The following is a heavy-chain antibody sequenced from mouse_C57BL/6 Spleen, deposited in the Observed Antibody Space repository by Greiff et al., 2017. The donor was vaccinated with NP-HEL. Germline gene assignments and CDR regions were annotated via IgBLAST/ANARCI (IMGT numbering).Heavy chain of an antibody. V-gene: IGHV14-1*01. Sequence: QLQQSGAELVRPGASVKLSCTASGFNIKDYYMHWVKQRPEQGLEWIGRIDPEDGDTEYAPKFQGKATMTADTSSNTAYLQLSSLTSEDTAVYYCTTHPLYDYYAMDYWGQGTSVTVSS. D-gene: IGHD2-3*01. CDR3: TTHPLYDYYAMDY. CDR2: IDPEDGDT. J-gene: IGHJ4*01. CDR1: GFNIKDYY.